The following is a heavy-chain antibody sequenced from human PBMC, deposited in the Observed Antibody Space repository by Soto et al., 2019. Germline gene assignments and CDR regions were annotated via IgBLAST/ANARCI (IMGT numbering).Heavy chain of an antibody. Sequence: GESLKISCKASGYTFTGYYMHWVRQAPGQGLEWMAWINAGNGNTKYSQKFQGRVTITRDTSASTAYMELSRLTFDDTAVYYCAREYIRNWFDYWGQGTLVTVSS. CDR1: GYTFTGYY. CDR3: AREYIRNWFDY. CDR2: INAGNGNT. J-gene: IGHJ4*02. V-gene: IGHV1-3*01. D-gene: IGHD6-13*01.